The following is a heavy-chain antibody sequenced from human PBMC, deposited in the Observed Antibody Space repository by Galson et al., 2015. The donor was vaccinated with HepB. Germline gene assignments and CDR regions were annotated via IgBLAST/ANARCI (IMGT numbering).Heavy chain of an antibody. CDR2: IWFDGSNK. Sequence: SLRLSCAASGFSMSNYGMHWVRQAPGKGLEWVAVIWFDGSNKYYRDSVKGRFTISRDISKNTLYLQMNSLRVEDTAMYYCARAPTMEWLLDYWGQGTLVTVSS. J-gene: IGHJ4*02. CDR1: GFSMSNYG. CDR3: ARAPTMEWLLDY. V-gene: IGHV3-33*01. D-gene: IGHD3-3*01.